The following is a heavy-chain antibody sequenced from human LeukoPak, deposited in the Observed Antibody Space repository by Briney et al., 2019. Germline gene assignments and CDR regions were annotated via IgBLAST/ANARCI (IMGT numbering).Heavy chain of an antibody. CDR3: ARSHSPYSSGWYVDY. V-gene: IGHV6-1*01. J-gene: IGHJ4*02. Sequence: SQTLSLTCAISGDSVSINSAAWNWIRQSPSRGLEWLGRTYQRSKWYNDYAVSVKSRITINPDISKNQFSLQLNSVTPEHTAVYYCARSHSPYSSGWYVDYWGQGTLVTVSS. CDR2: TYQRSKWYN. CDR1: GDSVSINSAA. D-gene: IGHD6-19*01.